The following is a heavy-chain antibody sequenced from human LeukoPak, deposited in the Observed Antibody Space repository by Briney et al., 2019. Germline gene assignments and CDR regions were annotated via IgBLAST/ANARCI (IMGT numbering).Heavy chain of an antibody. D-gene: IGHD2-15*01. J-gene: IGHJ4*02. CDR2: INPSGGST. CDR1: GYTFITYY. Sequence: ASVKVSCKASGYTFITYYVHWVRQAPGQGLEWMGIINPSGGSTTYAQKFQGRVTITRDTSTSTVYMELSSLRSEDTAVYYCARDSGGRYGGDYWGQGTLVTVSS. V-gene: IGHV1-46*01. CDR3: ARDSGGRYGGDY.